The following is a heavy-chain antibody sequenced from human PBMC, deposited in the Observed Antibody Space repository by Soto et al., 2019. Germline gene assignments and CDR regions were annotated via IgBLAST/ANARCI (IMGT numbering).Heavy chain of an antibody. Sequence: SVKVSCKASGSGFINSGIQWVRQAHGQRLEWIGWIVVASGQTNYAQNFRGRVAITRDTSTATAYIELTGLTSEDTAVYFCSADRPDIGVGWWVWGQ. J-gene: IGHJ1*01. CDR1: GSGFINSG. V-gene: IGHV1-58*02. CDR2: IVVASGQT. CDR3: SADRPDIGVGWWV. D-gene: IGHD2-15*01.